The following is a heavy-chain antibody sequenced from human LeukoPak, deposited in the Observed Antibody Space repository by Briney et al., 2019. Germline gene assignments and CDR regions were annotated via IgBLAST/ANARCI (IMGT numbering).Heavy chain of an antibody. CDR2: LSYDGSNK. J-gene: IGHJ3*02. D-gene: IGHD6-19*01. CDR3: AKAFRYSSGWFDAFDI. V-gene: IGHV3-30*18. CDR1: GFTFSSYG. Sequence: GGSLRLSCAASGFTFSSYGMHWVRQAPGKGLEWVAVLSYDGSNKYYADSVKGRFTISRDNSKNTLYLQMNSLRAEDTAVYYCAKAFRYSSGWFDAFDIWGQGTMVTVSS.